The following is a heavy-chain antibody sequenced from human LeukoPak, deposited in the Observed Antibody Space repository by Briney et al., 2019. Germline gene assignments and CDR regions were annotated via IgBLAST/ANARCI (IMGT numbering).Heavy chain of an antibody. V-gene: IGHV3-23*01. J-gene: IGHJ4*02. CDR3: AKRYSSSSPYFDY. CDR1: GFTFSTYA. D-gene: IGHD6-6*01. CDR2: ISGSGGTT. Sequence: GGSLRLSCAASGFTFSTYAMTLVRQAPGKGLEWVSVISGSGGTTNYADSVKGRFTISRDNSKNTLYLQMNSLRADDTAVYYCAKRYSSSSPYFDYWGQGTLVTVSS.